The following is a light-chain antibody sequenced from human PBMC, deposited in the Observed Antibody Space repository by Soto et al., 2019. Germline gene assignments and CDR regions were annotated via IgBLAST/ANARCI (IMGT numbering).Light chain of an antibody. J-gene: IGKJ2*01. Sequence: DIQMTQSPSSLSASVGDRVTITCRASQSISSYLNWYQQKPGKAPKLLIYAASSLQSGVPSRFSGCGSGTEFTLTISSLQPEDFATYYCQQSYSTPYTFGQGTKLEIK. V-gene: IGKV1-39*01. CDR3: QQSYSTPYT. CDR2: AAS. CDR1: QSISSY.